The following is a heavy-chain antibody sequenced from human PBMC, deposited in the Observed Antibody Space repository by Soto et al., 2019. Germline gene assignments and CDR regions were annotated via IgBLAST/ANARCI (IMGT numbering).Heavy chain of an antibody. J-gene: IGHJ4*02. CDR1: GYTFPSYY. V-gene: IGHV1-46*03. CDR3: ARVVGDSTPGDY. D-gene: IGHD4-17*01. CDR2: INPSGGST. Sequence: ASVQVSCKASGYTFPSYYMHWVRQAPGQGLEWMGIINPSGGSTSYAQKFQGRVTMTRDTSTSTVYMELSSLRSEDTAVYYCARVVGDSTPGDYWGQGTLVTVSS.